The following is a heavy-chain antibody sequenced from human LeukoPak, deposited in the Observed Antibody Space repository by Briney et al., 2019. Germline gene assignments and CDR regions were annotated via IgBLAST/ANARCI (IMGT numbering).Heavy chain of an antibody. CDR3: AKDIGSALIAAAGTGFDY. V-gene: IGHV3-30-3*01. J-gene: IGHJ4*02. D-gene: IGHD6-13*01. CDR2: ISYDGSNK. CDR1: GFTFSSYA. Sequence: PGRSLRLSCAASGFTFSSYAMHWVRQAPGKGLEWVAVISYDGSNKYYADSVKGRFTISRDNAKNSLYLQMNSLRAEDMALYYCAKDIGSALIAAAGTGFDYWGQGTLVTVSS.